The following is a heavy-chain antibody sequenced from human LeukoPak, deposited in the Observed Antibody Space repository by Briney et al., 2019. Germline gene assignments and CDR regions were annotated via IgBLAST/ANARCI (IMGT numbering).Heavy chain of an antibody. J-gene: IGHJ3*02. D-gene: IGHD3-10*01. CDR1: GFIFSNYA. Sequence: GGSLSLSCAVSGFIFSNYAMNWVRQAPGKGLEWVSAISGSGDSTYCADSVKGRFTISRDNSKNTLSLQMNSLRAEDTAVYYCAKDHDYYASGPIWGQGTMVTVSS. CDR3: AKDHDYYASGPI. V-gene: IGHV3-23*01. CDR2: ISGSGDST.